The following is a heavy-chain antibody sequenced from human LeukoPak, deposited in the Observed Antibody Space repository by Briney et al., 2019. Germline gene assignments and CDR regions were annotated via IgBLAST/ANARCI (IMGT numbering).Heavy chain of an antibody. CDR3: ARGGPYCSSTSCYRYYYYMDV. J-gene: IGHJ6*03. CDR1: GFTFSSYS. Sequence: GGSLRLSCAASGFTFSSYSMNWVRQAPGKGLEWVSSISSSSSYIYYADSVKGRFTISRDNAKTTLYLQMNSLRAEDTAVYYCARGGPYCSSTSCYRYYYYMDVWGKGTTVTISS. V-gene: IGHV3-21*01. D-gene: IGHD2-2*02. CDR2: ISSSSSYI.